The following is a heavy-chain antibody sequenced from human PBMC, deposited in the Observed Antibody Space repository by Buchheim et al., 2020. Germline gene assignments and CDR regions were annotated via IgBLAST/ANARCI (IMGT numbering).Heavy chain of an antibody. V-gene: IGHV3-30-3*02. CDR2: ISNDGYDI. CDR3: AKPTVTESTRYFDS. D-gene: IGHD4-17*01. CDR1: GFTFSAYS. J-gene: IGHJ4*02. Sequence: QVQLVESGGGVVQPGTSLRLSCAASGFTFSAYSMHWVRQAPGKGLEWVAVISNDGYDIYYADSVKGRFSISREHSHNTLFLQMNSLRVDDTALYYCAKPTVTESTRYFDSWGQGTL.